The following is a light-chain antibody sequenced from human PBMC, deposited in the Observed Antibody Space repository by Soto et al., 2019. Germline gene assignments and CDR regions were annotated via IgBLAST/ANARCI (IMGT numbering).Light chain of an antibody. V-gene: IGKV3-15*01. Sequence: EIVMTQSPATLSVSPGERVTLSCRASQSVSIYLAWYQQRPGQAPRPLIYGASTRATGTPARFSASGSGTEFTLTINSLQSEDFAVYYCQQYNYWPLTFGGGTRVEI. J-gene: IGKJ4*01. CDR3: QQYNYWPLT. CDR1: QSVSIY. CDR2: GAS.